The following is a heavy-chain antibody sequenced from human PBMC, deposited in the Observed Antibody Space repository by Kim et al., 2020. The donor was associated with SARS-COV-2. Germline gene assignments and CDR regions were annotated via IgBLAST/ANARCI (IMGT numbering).Heavy chain of an antibody. V-gene: IGHV1-3*01. CDR3: ARSRHSGSYHSPFHL. Sequence: ASVKVSCKASGYTFTTYAMHWVRQAPGQSLEWMGWINVANGNTEYSEKFHGRVTLTRDASARTAYMELSSLRSEDTAVYYCARSRHSGSYHSPFHLWGQGTMVTVSS. J-gene: IGHJ3*01. CDR2: INVANGNT. CDR1: GYTFTTYA. D-gene: IGHD1-26*01.